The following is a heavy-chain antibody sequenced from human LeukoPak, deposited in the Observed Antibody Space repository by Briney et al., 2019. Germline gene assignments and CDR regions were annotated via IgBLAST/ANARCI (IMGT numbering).Heavy chain of an antibody. D-gene: IGHD3-10*01. J-gene: IGHJ4*02. CDR2: INHRGGDT. Sequence: GGSLRLSCAASLFSFDSYAMTWVRQAPGKGLEWVSTINHRGGDTYYADSVRGRFTISRDNSKKTLYLQMDSLRAEDTAVYYCAKAYNYGSGSYYSFFDNWGQGTLVTVSS. V-gene: IGHV3-23*01. CDR3: AKAYNYGSGSYYSFFDN. CDR1: LFSFDSYA.